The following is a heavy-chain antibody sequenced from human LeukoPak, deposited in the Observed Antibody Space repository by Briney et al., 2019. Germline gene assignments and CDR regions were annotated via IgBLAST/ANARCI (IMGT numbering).Heavy chain of an antibody. CDR3: ARIGSIVVVPAARGAFDI. V-gene: IGHV3-48*01. D-gene: IGHD2-2*01. CDR1: GFTFSSYS. CDR2: ISSSSSTI. J-gene: IGHJ3*02. Sequence: GGSLRLSCAASGFTFSSYSMNWVRQAPGKGLEWVSYISSSSSTIYYADSVKGRFTISRDNAKNSLYLQMNSLRAEDTAVYYCARIGSIVVVPAARGAFDIWGQGTMVTVSS.